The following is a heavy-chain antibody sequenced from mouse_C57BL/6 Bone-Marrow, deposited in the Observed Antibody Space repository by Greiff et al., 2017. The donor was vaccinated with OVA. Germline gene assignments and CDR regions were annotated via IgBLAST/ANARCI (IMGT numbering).Heavy chain of an antibody. CDR1: GYTFTSYW. D-gene: IGHD1-1*01. CDR2: IHPNSGST. Sequence: QVQLQQPGAELVKPGASVKLSCKASGYTFTSYWMHWVKQRSGQGLEWIGMIHPNSGSTNYNEKFKSKATLTVDKSSSTAYMQLSSLTSEDSAVYYCARGLYGSSYDYFDYWGQGTTLTVSS. J-gene: IGHJ2*01. V-gene: IGHV1-64*01. CDR3: ARGLYGSSYDYFDY.